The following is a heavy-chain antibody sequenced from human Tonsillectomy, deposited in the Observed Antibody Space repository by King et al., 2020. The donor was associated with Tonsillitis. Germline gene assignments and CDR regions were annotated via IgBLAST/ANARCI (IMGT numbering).Heavy chain of an antibody. Sequence: VHLVESGGGLVQPGGSLKLSCAASGFTFSGSAMHWVRQASGKGLEWVGRIRSKANSYATAYAASVKGRFTISRDDSKNTAYLQMNSLKTEETAVYYCTSAHTAMANFDYWGQGTLVTVSS. CDR2: IRSKANSYAT. V-gene: IGHV3-73*02. CDR1: GFTFSGSA. D-gene: IGHD5-18*01. J-gene: IGHJ4*02. CDR3: TSAHTAMANFDY.